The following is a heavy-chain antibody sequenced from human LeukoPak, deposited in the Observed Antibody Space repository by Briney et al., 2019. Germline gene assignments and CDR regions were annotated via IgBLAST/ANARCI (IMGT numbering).Heavy chain of an antibody. CDR2: INHSGST. CDR3: ASGVYGGNSSLDY. D-gene: IGHD4-17*01. V-gene: IGHV4-34*01. J-gene: IGHJ4*02. CDR1: GGSFSGYY. Sequence: ETLSLTCAVYGGSFSGYYWSWIRQPPGKGLEWIGEINHSGSTNYNPSLKSRVTISVDTSKNQFSLKLSSVTAADTAVYYCASGVYGGNSSLDYWGQGTLVTVSS.